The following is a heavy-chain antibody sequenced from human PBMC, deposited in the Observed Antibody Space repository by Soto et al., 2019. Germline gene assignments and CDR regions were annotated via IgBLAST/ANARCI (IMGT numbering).Heavy chain of an antibody. V-gene: IGHV4-59*01. CDR3: ARVGWTTVGYYFDY. CDR2: IHYSGST. CDR1: GASIGSYY. D-gene: IGHD4-17*01. Sequence: PXETLCLTCSVSGASIGSYYWSWIRQPPGKGLEWIGYIHYSGSTKYNPSLKSRVTISRDTSKNQFSLKLSSVTAADTAVYYCARVGWTTVGYYFDYWSQGALVTVSS. J-gene: IGHJ4*02.